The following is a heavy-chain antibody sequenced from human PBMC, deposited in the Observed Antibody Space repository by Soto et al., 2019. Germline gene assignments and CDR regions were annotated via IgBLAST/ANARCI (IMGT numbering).Heavy chain of an antibody. V-gene: IGHV1-8*01. CDR3: ARATVLALYNWFDP. CDR1: GYTFTSYD. Sequence: ASVKVSCKASGYTFTSYDINWVRQATGQGLEWMGWMNPNSGNTGYAQKFQGRVTMTRNTSISTAYMELSSLRSEDTAVYYCARATVLALYNWFDPWGQGTLVTVSS. J-gene: IGHJ5*02. CDR2: MNPNSGNT. D-gene: IGHD4-4*01.